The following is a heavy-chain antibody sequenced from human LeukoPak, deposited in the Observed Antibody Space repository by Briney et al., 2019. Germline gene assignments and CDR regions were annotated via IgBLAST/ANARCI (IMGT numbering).Heavy chain of an antibody. D-gene: IGHD2-21*02. CDR3: ARARSVVTATYYFDY. CDR1: GGSFSGYY. J-gene: IGHJ4*02. Sequence: SETLSLTCAVYGGSFSGYYWSWIRQPPGKGLEWIGYIYYSGSTNYNPSLKSRVTISVDTSKNQFFLKLSSVTAADTAVYYCARARSVVTATYYFDYWGQGTLVTVSS. V-gene: IGHV4-59*01. CDR2: IYYSGST.